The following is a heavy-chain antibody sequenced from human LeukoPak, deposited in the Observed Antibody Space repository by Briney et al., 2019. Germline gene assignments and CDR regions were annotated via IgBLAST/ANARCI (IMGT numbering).Heavy chain of an antibody. CDR1: GFTFSSFS. V-gene: IGHV3-23*01. CDR2: ISGSGGST. CDR3: AKVLELHYDFWSGDAFDI. J-gene: IGHJ3*02. D-gene: IGHD3-3*01. Sequence: GGSLRLSCAASGFTFSSFSMNWVRQAPGKGLEWVSAISGSGGSTYYADSVKGRFTISRDNSKNTLYLQMNSLRAEDTAVYYCAKVLELHYDFWSGDAFDIWGQGTMVTVSS.